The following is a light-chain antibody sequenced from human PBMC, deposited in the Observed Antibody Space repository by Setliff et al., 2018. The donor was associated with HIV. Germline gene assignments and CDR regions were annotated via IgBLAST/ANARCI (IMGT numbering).Light chain of an antibody. Sequence: DIVMTQSPDSLAVSLGERATMSCKSSQRILYSANNKNYLAWYQQKPGQPPKMLIYWAPTRESGVPDRFSGSGSGTDFTLTISSLRAEDVAVYYCQQYYHTPPTFGQGTKVDIK. V-gene: IGKV4-1*01. CDR2: WAP. CDR1: QRILYSANNKNY. CDR3: QQYYHTPPT. J-gene: IGKJ1*01.